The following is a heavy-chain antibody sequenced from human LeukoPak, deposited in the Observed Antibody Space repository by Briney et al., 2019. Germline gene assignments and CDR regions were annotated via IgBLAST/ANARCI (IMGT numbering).Heavy chain of an antibody. CDR2: SYYSGNS. Sequence: PSQTLSLTCTASGGSISSHYWSCIRQPPGKGPQSVWDSYYSGNSKYNPSLTVRVTISVDTSTNQFSLTLSSVTAADTAVYFCARLYDSSGYTNWIDPWGQGTLVTVSS. D-gene: IGHD3-22*01. J-gene: IGHJ5*02. CDR1: GGSISSHY. CDR3: ARLYDSSGYTNWIDP. V-gene: IGHV4-59*11.